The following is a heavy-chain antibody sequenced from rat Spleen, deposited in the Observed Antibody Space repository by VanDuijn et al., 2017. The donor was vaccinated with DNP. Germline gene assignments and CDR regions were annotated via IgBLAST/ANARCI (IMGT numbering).Heavy chain of an antibody. D-gene: IGHD1-4*01. V-gene: IGHV3-3*01. CDR1: GYSITSNY. J-gene: IGHJ4*01. Sequence: EVQLQESGPGLVKPSQSLSLTCSVTGYSITSNYWGWIRKFPGNKLEWMGSVNRAGTTNYNPSLKSRISITRDTSKNQLFLQVNSVTTEDTATYYCARWPGYNPPYAMDAWGQGTSVTVSS. CDR3: ARWPGYNPPYAMDA. CDR2: VNRAGTT.